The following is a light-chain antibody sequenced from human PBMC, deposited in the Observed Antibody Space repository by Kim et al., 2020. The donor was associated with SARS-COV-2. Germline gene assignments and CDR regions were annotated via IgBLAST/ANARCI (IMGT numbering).Light chain of an antibody. CDR3: RQYKNWPLT. V-gene: IGKV3D-15*01. Sequence: EIVMTQSPATLSVSPGERATLSCRASQSVSSNLAWYQQKPGQAPRLLIYGASIRATGIPARFSGSGSGSEFTLTISSLQSEDVAVYYCRQYKNWPLTFGGGSTVDIK. CDR2: GAS. CDR1: QSVSSN. J-gene: IGKJ4*01.